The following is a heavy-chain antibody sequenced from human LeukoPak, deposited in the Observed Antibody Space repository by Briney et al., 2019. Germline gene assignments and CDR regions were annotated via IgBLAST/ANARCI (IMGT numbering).Heavy chain of an antibody. CDR3: AKDLLSVYEMVDY. V-gene: IGHV3-30*18. Sequence: GGSLRLSCAASGFTFSSYGMHWVRQAPGKGLEWVAVISYDGSNKYYADSVKGRFTISRDNSKNTLYLQMNSLRAEDTAVYYCAKDLLSVYEMVDYWGQGALVTVSS. CDR2: ISYDGSNK. D-gene: IGHD5/OR15-5a*01. J-gene: IGHJ4*02. CDR1: GFTFSSYG.